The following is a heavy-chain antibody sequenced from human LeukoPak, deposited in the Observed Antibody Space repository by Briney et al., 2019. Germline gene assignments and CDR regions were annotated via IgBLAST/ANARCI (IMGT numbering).Heavy chain of an antibody. J-gene: IGHJ6*03. CDR1: GGTFSSHA. D-gene: IGHD5-18*01. CDR2: IIPIFGTA. V-gene: IGHV1-69*06. Sequence: SVNVSCKASGGTFSSHAISWVRQAPGQGLEWMGGIIPIFGTANYAQKFQGRVTITADKSTSTAYMELSSLRSEDTAVYYCARRGDTASYQYYYYYYMDVWGKGTTVTVSS. CDR3: ARRGDTASYQYYYYYYMDV.